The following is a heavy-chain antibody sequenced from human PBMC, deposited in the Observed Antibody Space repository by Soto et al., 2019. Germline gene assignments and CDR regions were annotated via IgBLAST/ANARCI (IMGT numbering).Heavy chain of an antibody. D-gene: IGHD3-3*01. V-gene: IGHV1-69*13. J-gene: IGHJ6*02. CDR3: ARVPASKRSGYPAVYYYGMDV. Sequence: SVKVSCKASGGTFSSYAISWVRQAPGQGLEWMGGIIPIFGTANYAQKFQGRVTITADESTSTAYMELSSLRSEDTAVYYCARVPASKRSGYPAVYYYGMDVWGQGTTVTVSS. CDR1: GGTFSSYA. CDR2: IIPIFGTA.